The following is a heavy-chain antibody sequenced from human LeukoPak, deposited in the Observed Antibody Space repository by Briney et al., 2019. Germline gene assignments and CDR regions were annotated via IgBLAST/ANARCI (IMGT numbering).Heavy chain of an antibody. CDR3: ASLHYGDLVDY. CDR1: GFTFSSYS. D-gene: IGHD4-17*01. V-gene: IGHV3-48*01. J-gene: IGHJ4*02. CDR2: ISSSSSTI. Sequence: GGSLRLSCAASGFTFSSYSMNWVRQAPGKGLEWVSYISSSSSTIYYADSVKGRFTISRDNAKNSLYLQMNSLRAEDTAVYYCASLHYGDLVDYWGQGTLVTVSS.